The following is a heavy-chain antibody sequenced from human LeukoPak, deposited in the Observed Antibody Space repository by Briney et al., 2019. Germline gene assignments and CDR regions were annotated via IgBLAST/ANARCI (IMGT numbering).Heavy chain of an antibody. CDR3: ARRSVSYGYGEYYYYYYMDV. V-gene: IGHV5-51*01. J-gene: IGHJ6*03. D-gene: IGHD5-18*01. Sequence: GESLKISSKGSGYSFTSYWIGWVRQMPGKGLEWMGIIYPGDSDTRYSPSFQGQVTISADKSISTAYLQWSSLKASDTAMYYCARRSVSYGYGEYYYYYYMDVWGKGTTVTVSS. CDR2: IYPGDSDT. CDR1: GYSFTSYW.